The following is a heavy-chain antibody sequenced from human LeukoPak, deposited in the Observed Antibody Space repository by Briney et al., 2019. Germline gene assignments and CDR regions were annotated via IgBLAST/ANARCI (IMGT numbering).Heavy chain of an antibody. V-gene: IGHV3-23*01. CDR1: GGSISSSN. Sequence: ETLSLTCAVSGGSISSSNWWSWVRQAPGKGLEWVSATSGSGGSTYYADSVKGRFTISRDNSKNTLYLQMNSLRAEDTAVYYCAKAGAVVVVAAKYFDYWGQGTLVTVSS. CDR3: AKAGAVVVVAAKYFDY. CDR2: TSGSGGST. J-gene: IGHJ4*02. D-gene: IGHD2-15*01.